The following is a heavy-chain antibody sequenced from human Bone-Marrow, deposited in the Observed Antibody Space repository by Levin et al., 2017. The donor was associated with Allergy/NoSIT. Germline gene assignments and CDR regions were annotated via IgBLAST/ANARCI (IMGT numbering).Heavy chain of an antibody. D-gene: IGHD4-17*01. CDR2: IYYSGSS. V-gene: IGHV4-59*11. CDR1: GDSSGDHF. CDR3: AADGLYGDFES. Sequence: SETLSLTCTVSGDSSGDHFCNWIRQAPGGGLEWIGHIYYSGSSRYNPSLSGRVTFSVDSSKNQFSLKLTSVTAADTAVYYCAADGLYGDFESWGQGTLVIVSS. J-gene: IGHJ4*02.